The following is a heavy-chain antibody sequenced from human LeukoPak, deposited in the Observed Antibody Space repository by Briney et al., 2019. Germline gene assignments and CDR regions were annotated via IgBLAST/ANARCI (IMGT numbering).Heavy chain of an antibody. V-gene: IGHV4-39*02. CDR3: AREGRYYYYYMDV. Sequence: PSETLSLTCTVAGRSISSSSYYWGWIREPPVKGLEWIGSTYYSGSTYYNLSLKSRGTISVDTSQNQFSLKLCSVTAADRAMDYCAREGRYYYYYMDVWGKGTTVTVSS. J-gene: IGHJ6*03. CDR1: GRSISSSSYY. CDR2: TYYSGST.